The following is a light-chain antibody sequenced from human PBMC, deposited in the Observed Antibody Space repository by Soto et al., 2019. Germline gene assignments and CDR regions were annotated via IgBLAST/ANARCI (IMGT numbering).Light chain of an antibody. CDR3: QQYGSSPFT. J-gene: IGKJ3*01. V-gene: IGKV3-20*01. CDR1: QSVSSHY. CDR2: GAS. Sequence: EIVLTQSPGTLALSQGERATLSCRASQSVSSHYLTWYQQKRGQAPRLLIHGASSRATGIPDRFSGSGSGTDFTLTISRLEPEAFAVYYCQQYGSSPFTFGPGTKVGIK.